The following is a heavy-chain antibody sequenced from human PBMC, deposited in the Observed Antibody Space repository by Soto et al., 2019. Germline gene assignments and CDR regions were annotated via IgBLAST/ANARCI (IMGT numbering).Heavy chain of an antibody. CDR2: ISYDGSNK. CDR1: GFTFSSYG. D-gene: IGHD3-22*01. CDR3: AKDFYYYDSSGYYSQFDY. Sequence: GGSLRLSCAASGFTFSSYGMHWVRQAPGKGLEWVAVISYDGSNKYYADSVKGRFTISRDNSKNTLYLQMNSLRAEDTAVYYCAKDFYYYDSSGYYSQFDYWGQGTLVTVSS. J-gene: IGHJ4*02. V-gene: IGHV3-30*18.